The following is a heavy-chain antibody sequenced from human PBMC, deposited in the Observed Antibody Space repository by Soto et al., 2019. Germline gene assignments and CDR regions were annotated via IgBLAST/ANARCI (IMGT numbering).Heavy chain of an antibody. CDR1: GYSFTSYV. D-gene: IGHD6-13*01. CDR3: ARDGQQLDPLDYYYYGMDV. J-gene: IGHJ6*02. V-gene: IGHV1-3*01. CDR2: INAGNGNT. Sequence: ASVKVSCKASGYSFTSYVIYWVRQAPGQRLEWMGWINAGNGNTKSSQKFQARVTITSDTSASTAYMELSSLRSEDTAVYYCARDGQQLDPLDYYYYGMDVWGQGTTVTVSS.